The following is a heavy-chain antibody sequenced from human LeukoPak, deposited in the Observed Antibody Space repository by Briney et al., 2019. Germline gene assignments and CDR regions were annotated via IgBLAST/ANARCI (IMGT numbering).Heavy chain of an antibody. CDR3: AKSFRSTSLDY. Sequence: PGGSLRLSCTASGFTFGDYAMTWVRQAPGKGLEWVSAISGSGDSTYYADSVKGRFTISRDNSRNTLYLQMNSLRAGDTAVYYCAKSFRSTSLDYWGQGTLVTVSS. J-gene: IGHJ4*02. CDR1: GFTFGDYA. D-gene: IGHD2-2*01. CDR2: ISGSGDST. V-gene: IGHV3-23*01.